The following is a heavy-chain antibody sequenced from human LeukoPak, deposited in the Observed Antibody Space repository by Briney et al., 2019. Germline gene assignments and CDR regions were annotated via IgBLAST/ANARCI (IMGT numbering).Heavy chain of an antibody. CDR1: GYTFIDHY. D-gene: IGHD1-26*01. CDR2: LSPNNGGT. Sequence: ASVKVSCKASGYTFIDHYVHWVRQAPGQGLGWMGWLSPNNGGTKYAQNFQDRVTMTRDTSISTASMALSSLTSDDAAVYYCARALQVGATHYFDYWGQGTLVTVSS. J-gene: IGHJ4*02. V-gene: IGHV1-2*02. CDR3: ARALQVGATHYFDY.